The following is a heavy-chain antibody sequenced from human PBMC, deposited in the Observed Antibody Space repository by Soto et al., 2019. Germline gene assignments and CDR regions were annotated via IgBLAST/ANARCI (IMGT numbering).Heavy chain of an antibody. V-gene: IGHV5-10-1*01. D-gene: IGHD6-19*01. CDR2: VDPTDSYS. CDR1: GYSFTNYW. Sequence: GESLKISCKGSGYSFTNYWITWVRQMPGKGLEWPGRVDPTDSYSNYSPSFQGHVTISADKSISTAYLQWSSLKASDTAMYYCARDRAVAGTAGPLYYYYYGMDVWGQGTTVTVSS. CDR3: ARDRAVAGTAGPLYYYYYGMDV. J-gene: IGHJ6*02.